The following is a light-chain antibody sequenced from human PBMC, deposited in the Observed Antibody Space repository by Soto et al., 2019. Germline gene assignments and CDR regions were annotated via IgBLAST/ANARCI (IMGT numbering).Light chain of an antibody. J-gene: IGLJ1*01. CDR2: EVT. CDR1: SSDVGAYNF. Sequence: QLVLTQPASVSGSPGQSITISCTGTSSDVGAYNFVSWYQHHPGRAPKLIIYEVTIRPSGVSNRFSGSKSGNTASLTISGLQAEDEAHYYCSSYTTSAPDVFGSGTKVTVL. CDR3: SSYTTSAPDV. V-gene: IGLV2-14*01.